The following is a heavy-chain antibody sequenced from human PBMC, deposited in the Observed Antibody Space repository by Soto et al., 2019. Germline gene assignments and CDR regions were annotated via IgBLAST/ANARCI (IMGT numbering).Heavy chain of an antibody. D-gene: IGHD6-13*01. V-gene: IGHV1-69*02. CDR1: GGTFSSYT. CDR3: AYRVQQLDTSLDY. CDR2: IIPILGIA. J-gene: IGHJ4*02. Sequence: QVQLVQSGAEVKKPGSSVKVSCKASGGTFSSYTISWVRQAPGQGLEWMGRIIPILGIANYAQKFQGRVTITADKSTSTAYMELSSLRSEDTAVYYCAYRVQQLDTSLDYWGQGTLVPVSS.